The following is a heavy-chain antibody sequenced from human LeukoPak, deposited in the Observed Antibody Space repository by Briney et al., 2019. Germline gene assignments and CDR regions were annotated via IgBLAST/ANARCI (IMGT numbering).Heavy chain of an antibody. J-gene: IGHJ6*03. V-gene: IGHV4-38-2*02. Sequence: SETLSLTCTVSGYSISSGYYWGWIRPPPGKGLEWIGSIYHSGSTYYNPSLKSRVTISVDTSKNQFSLKLSSVTAADTAVYYCARGIAVATDYYMDVWGKGTTVTVSS. CDR2: IYHSGST. CDR1: GYSISSGYY. D-gene: IGHD6-19*01. CDR3: ARGIAVATDYYMDV.